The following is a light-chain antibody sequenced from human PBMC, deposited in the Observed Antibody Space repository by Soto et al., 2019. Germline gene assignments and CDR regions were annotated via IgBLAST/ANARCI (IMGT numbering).Light chain of an antibody. CDR3: QQLNSYPIT. V-gene: IGKV1-9*01. J-gene: IGKJ5*01. CDR2: AAS. CDR1: QGISSF. Sequence: IQLTQSPSSLSASVGDSVTMTCLASQGISSFLAWYQQKPGKAPKLLIYAASTLQSGVPSRFSGSGSGTDFTLTISSLQPEDFATYFCQQLNSYPITFGQGTRLEI.